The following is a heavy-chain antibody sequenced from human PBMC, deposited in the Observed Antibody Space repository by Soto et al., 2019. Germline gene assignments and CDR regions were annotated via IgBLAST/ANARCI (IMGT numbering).Heavy chain of an antibody. Sequence: QVQLVESGGGVVQPGRSLRLSCAASGFTFSSYGMHWVRQAPGKGLEWVAVISYDGSNKYYADSVKGRFTISRDKSQNTLYLRMNSPRSEDTAVYYCASAGGLLLDYWGQGTLVTVSS. CDR3: ASAGGLLLDY. D-gene: IGHD2-15*01. J-gene: IGHJ4*02. CDR1: GFTFSSYG. CDR2: ISYDGSNK. V-gene: IGHV3-30*03.